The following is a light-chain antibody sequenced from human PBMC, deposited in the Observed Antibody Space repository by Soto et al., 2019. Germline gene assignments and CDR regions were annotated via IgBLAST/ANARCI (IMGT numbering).Light chain of an antibody. CDR3: QQYNNWPLEFT. V-gene: IGKV3-15*01. Sequence: EIVMTQSPATLSVSPGERATLSCRARQSVSSNLAWYQQNPGQAPRLLIYGASTRATGIPARFSGSGSGTEFTLTISSLQSEDFAVYYCQQYNNWPLEFTFGQGTKLEIK. CDR1: QSVSSN. J-gene: IGKJ2*01. CDR2: GAS.